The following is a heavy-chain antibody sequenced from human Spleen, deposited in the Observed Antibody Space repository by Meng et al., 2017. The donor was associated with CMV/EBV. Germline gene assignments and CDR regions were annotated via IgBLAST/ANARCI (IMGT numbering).Heavy chain of an antibody. CDR3: ARYSNPFDY. D-gene: IGHD4-11*01. V-gene: IGHV3-11*01. CDR2: IGNSISTI. J-gene: IGHJ4*02. Sequence: GESLKISCAASGFTFSDYYMSWIRQAPGKGLEWVAYIGNSISTIHYADSVKGRFTISRDNAKNPLYLEMNSLRADDTAIYYCARYSNPFDYWGQGTLVTVSS. CDR1: GFTFSDYY.